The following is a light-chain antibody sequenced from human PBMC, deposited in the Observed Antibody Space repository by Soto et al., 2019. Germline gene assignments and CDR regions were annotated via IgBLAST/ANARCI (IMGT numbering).Light chain of an antibody. V-gene: IGKV3-15*01. J-gene: IGKJ1*01. CDR1: QSVSSN. CDR2: GAS. Sequence: EIVMTQSPATLSVSPGERSTLSCMASQSVSSNLAWYQQKPGQAPRLLIYGASTRATGITARFSGSGSGTEFTLTISSLQSEDFAVYYCQQYNNWLWTVGQGTKVDI. CDR3: QQYNNWLWT.